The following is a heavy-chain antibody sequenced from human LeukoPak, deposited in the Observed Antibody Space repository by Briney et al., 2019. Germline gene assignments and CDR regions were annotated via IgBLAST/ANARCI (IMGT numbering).Heavy chain of an antibody. D-gene: IGHD6-13*01. CDR3: ARDSVGGPGSSGY. CDR1: GYTFTGYY. J-gene: IGHJ4*02. CDR2: INPNSGGT. Sequence: ASVKVSCKASGYTFTGYYMHWVRQAPGQGLEWMGWINPNSGGTNYAQKFQGRVTMTRDTSISTAYMELSRLRPDDTAVYYCARDSVGGPGSSGYWGQGTLVTVSS. V-gene: IGHV1-2*02.